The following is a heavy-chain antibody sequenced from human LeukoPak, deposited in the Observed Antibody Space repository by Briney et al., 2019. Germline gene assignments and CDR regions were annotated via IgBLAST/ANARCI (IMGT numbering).Heavy chain of an antibody. V-gene: IGHV1-3*03. CDR3: ARDRGGSGDFDY. Sequence: ASVKVSCKASGYTFTSYAMHWVRQAPGQRLEWMGWINAGNGDTKYSQEFQDRVTITRDTSASTAYMELSSLRSEDMALYYCARDRGGSGDFDYWGQGTLVTVSS. J-gene: IGHJ4*02. CDR1: GYTFTSYA. CDR2: INAGNGDT. D-gene: IGHD3-10*01.